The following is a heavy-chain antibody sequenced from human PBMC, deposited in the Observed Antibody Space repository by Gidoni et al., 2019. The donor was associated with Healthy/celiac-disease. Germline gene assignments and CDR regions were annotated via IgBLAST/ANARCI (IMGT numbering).Heavy chain of an antibody. J-gene: IGHJ4*02. Sequence: QVQLQDSRPGLVKPSRTLSLTCTVSGGSISSGGYYWSWTRQHPGKGLGWIGYIYYSGSTYYNPSLKSRVTISVDTSKNQFSLKLSSVTAADTAVYYCARRGIQLSGFDYWGQGTLVTVSS. V-gene: IGHV4-31*03. CDR2: IYYSGST. D-gene: IGHD5-18*01. CDR1: GGSISSGGYY. CDR3: ARRGIQLSGFDY.